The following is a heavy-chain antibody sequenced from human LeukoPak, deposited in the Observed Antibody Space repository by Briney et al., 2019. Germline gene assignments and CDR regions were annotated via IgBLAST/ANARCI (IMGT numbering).Heavy chain of an antibody. D-gene: IGHD3-22*01. CDR1: GDSISSHF. J-gene: IGHJ5*02. CDR2: IYSSGST. CDR3: ARMGSGYSNWFDP. V-gene: IGHV4-4*09. Sequence: SETLSLTCSVSGDSISSHFWSWIRQPPGKGLEWIGYIYSSGSTDYNPSLKSRVTISVDTSKNQFSLKLTSVTAADTAVYYCARMGSGYSNWFDPWGQGTLVTVSS.